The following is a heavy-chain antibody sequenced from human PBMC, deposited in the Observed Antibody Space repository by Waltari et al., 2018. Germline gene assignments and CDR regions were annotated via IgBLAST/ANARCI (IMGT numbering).Heavy chain of an antibody. CDR3: ARSVLEDF. J-gene: IGHJ4*02. CDR2: IKRDGSEK. Sequence: EVQLVESGGGLVQPGGSLRLSCAASGLTFRSYWMSWVRQATGKGLEWVANIKRDGSEKYYVDSVKGRFTISRDNAKNSLYLQMNSLRAEDTAVYYCARSVLEDFWGQGTLVTVSS. CDR1: GLTFRSYW. D-gene: IGHD1-1*01. V-gene: IGHV3-7*01.